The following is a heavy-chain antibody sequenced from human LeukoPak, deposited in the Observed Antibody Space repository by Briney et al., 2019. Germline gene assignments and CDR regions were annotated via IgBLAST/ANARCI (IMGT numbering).Heavy chain of an antibody. CDR1: GGSFSGYY. D-gene: IGHD3-10*01. J-gene: IGHJ5*02. Sequence: SETLSLTCAVYGGSFSGYYWSWIRQPPGKGLEWIGEINHSGSTNYNPSLKSRVTISVDTSKNQFSLKLSSVTAADTAVYYCARRYYGWGSTAARELNWFVPWGQGTLVTVSS. V-gene: IGHV4-34*01. CDR2: INHSGST. CDR3: ARRYYGWGSTAARELNWFVP.